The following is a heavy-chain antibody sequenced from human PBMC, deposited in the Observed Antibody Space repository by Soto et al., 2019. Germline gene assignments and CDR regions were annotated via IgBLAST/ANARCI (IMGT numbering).Heavy chain of an antibody. Sequence: SETLSLTFTIFCSSLRSYYCTLIRQPPGKGLEIIGDNYYRGSTNNIPSLKSRVTISVDTSKNQFSLKLSSVTAADTAVYYCARDWGYYYDSSGYSKNQPDYYYYYGMDVWGQGTTVTVSS. CDR1: CSSLRSYY. J-gene: IGHJ6*02. CDR2: NYYRGST. CDR3: ARDWGYYYDSSGYSKNQPDYYYYYGMDV. V-gene: IGHV4-59*01. D-gene: IGHD3-22*01.